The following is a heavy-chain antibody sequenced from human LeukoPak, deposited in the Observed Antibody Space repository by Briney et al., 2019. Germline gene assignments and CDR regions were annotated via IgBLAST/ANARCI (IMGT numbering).Heavy chain of an antibody. J-gene: IGHJ5*02. CDR1: GGTFSSYA. V-gene: IGHV1-69*06. Sequence: ASVTVSCKASGGTFSSYAISWVRQAPGQGLEWMGGIIPIFGTANYAQKFQGRVTITADKSTSTAYMELSSLRSEDTAVYYCARDYYGSGSYENWFDPWGQGTLVTVSS. CDR2: IIPIFGTA. CDR3: ARDYYGSGSYENWFDP. D-gene: IGHD3-10*01.